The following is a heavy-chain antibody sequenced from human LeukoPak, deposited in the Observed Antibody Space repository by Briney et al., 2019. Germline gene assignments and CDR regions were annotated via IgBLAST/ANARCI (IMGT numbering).Heavy chain of an antibody. V-gene: IGHV4-30-4*01. Sequence: SETLSLTCTVSGGSISSGDYYWSWIRQPPGKGLEWMGYIYYSGSTYYNPSLKSRVTISVDTSKNQFSLKLSSVTAADTAVYYCAREGYSGYDGGGTTDYWGQGTLVTVSS. J-gene: IGHJ4*02. CDR1: GGSISSGDYY. CDR3: AREGYSGYDGGGTTDY. CDR2: IYYSGST. D-gene: IGHD5-12*01.